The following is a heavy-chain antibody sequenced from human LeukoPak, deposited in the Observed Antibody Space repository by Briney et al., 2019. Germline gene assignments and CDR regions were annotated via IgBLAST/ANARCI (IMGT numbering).Heavy chain of an antibody. V-gene: IGHV3-23*01. CDR2: ISGSGGST. J-gene: IGHJ4*02. CDR3: AKETSRIGGSMASFDY. Sequence: GGSLRLSCAASGFTFSSYGMSWVRQAPGKGLEWVSAISGSGGSTYYADSVKGRFTISRDNSKNTLYLQMNSLRAEDTAVYYCAKETSRIGGSMASFDYWDQGTLVTVSS. CDR1: GFTFSSYG. D-gene: IGHD1-26*01.